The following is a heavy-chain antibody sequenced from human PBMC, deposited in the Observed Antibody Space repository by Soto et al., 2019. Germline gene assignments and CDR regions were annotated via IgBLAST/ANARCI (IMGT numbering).Heavy chain of an antibody. CDR3: ARPPYPGCINAVCYPLDY. CDR1: GYTFTSYY. Sequence: QVQLVQSGAEVKKPGASVKISCKASGYTFTSYYMHWVRQDPGQGLEWMGIINPSGGSTNYEQNLQGRVAMTRDTSTSTVYMELNSLRSEDTAVYYCARPPYPGCINAVCYPLDYWGQGTLVTVSS. CDR2: INPSGGST. D-gene: IGHD2-8*01. V-gene: IGHV1-46*01. J-gene: IGHJ4*02.